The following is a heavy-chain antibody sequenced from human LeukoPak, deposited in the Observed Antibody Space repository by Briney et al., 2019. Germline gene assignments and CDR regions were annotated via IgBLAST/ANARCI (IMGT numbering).Heavy chain of an antibody. CDR1: GSSFTTYW. J-gene: IGHJ3*02. D-gene: IGHD5-24*01. CDR2: IYPGDSDT. Sequence: GESLQISCKASGSSFTTYWIGWVRQLPGKGLEWMGIIYPGDSDTRYSPSFQGQVTISADTSISTASLQWSSLKASDNAMYYCARHVEKAKNAPHDAFDIWGQGTMVTVS. V-gene: IGHV5-51*01. CDR3: ARHVEKAKNAPHDAFDI.